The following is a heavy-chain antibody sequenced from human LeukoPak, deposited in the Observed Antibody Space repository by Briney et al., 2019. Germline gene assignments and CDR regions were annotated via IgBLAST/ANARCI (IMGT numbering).Heavy chain of an antibody. CDR1: GGSISSGDYY. V-gene: IGHV4-30-4*01. Sequence: SETLSLTCTVSGGSISSGDYYWSWIRQPPGKGLEWIGYIYYSGSTYYNPSLKSRVTISVDTSKNQFSLKLSSVTAADTAVYYCARDGDVTTFDYWGQGTLVTVSS. CDR3: ARDGDVTTFDY. J-gene: IGHJ4*02. CDR2: IYYSGST. D-gene: IGHD7-27*01.